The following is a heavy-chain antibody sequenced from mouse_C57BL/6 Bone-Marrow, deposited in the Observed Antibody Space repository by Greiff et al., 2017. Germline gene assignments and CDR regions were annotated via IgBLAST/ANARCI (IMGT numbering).Heavy chain of an antibody. V-gene: IGHV10-1*01. J-gene: IGHJ2*01. CDR3: VRQTTVVFDY. CDR1: GFSFNTYA. Sequence: DVQLQESGGGLVQPKGSLKLSCAASGFSFNTYAMNWVRQAPGKGLEWVARIRSKSNNYATYYADSVKDRFTISRDDSESMLYLQMNNLKTEDTAMYYCVRQTTVVFDYWGQGTTLTVSS. CDR2: IRSKSNNYAT. D-gene: IGHD1-1*01.